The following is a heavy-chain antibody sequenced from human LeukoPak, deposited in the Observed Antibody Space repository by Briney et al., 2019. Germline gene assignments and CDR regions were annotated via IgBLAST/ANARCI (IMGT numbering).Heavy chain of an antibody. CDR1: GFTFSSYW. CDR3: ARSQWLDYFDY. D-gene: IGHD6-19*01. V-gene: IGHV3-74*01. Sequence: GGSLRLSCAASGFTFSSYWMHWVRHAPGKGLVWVSRINSDGSSTNYADSVKGRFTISRDNAKNTLYLQINSLRAEDTAVYYCARSQWLDYFDYWGQGTLVTVSS. CDR2: INSDGSST. J-gene: IGHJ4*02.